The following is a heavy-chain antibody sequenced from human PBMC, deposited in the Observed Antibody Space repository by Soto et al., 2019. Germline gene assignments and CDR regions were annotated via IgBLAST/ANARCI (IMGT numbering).Heavy chain of an antibody. J-gene: IGHJ6*02. CDR1: GFTVSSNY. CDR2: IYSGGST. V-gene: IGHV3-53*04. Sequence: EVQLVESGGGLVQPGGSLRLSCAASGFTVSSNYMSWVRQAPGKGLEWVSVIYSGGSTYYADSVKGRFTISRHNSKNTLYLQMNSLRAEDTAVYYCARASLGGSKYYYGMDVWGQGTTVTVSS. D-gene: IGHD3-10*01. CDR3: ARASLGGSKYYYGMDV.